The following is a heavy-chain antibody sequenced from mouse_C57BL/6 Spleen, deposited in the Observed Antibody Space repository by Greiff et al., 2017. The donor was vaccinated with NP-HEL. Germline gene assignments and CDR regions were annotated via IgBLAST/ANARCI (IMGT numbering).Heavy chain of an antibody. J-gene: IGHJ3*01. CDR1: GYTFTDHT. D-gene: IGHD2-5*01. Sequence: QVQLKQSDAELVKPGASVKISCKVSGYTFTDHTIHWMKQRPEQGLEWIGAIDPETGGTAYNQKFKGKAILTADKSSSTAYMELRSLTSEDSAVYYCTRSDYSNYGFAYWGQGTLVTVSA. CDR3: TRSDYSNYGFAY. V-gene: IGHV1-78*01. CDR2: IDPETGGT.